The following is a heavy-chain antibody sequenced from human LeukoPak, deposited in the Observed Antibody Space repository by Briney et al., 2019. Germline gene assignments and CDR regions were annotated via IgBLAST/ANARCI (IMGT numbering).Heavy chain of an antibody. Sequence: GGSLRLSCAASGFTLSTYWMHWVRQAPGQGLVWVSRMNSDGRTTNYADSVKGRFTISRDDAKNTLYLQMNSLRADDTAMYYCARGRGPRGWFDPRGQGTLVTVSS. D-gene: IGHD1-14*01. CDR3: ARGRGPRGWFDP. J-gene: IGHJ5*02. CDR2: MNSDGRTT. CDR1: GFTLSTYW. V-gene: IGHV3-74*01.